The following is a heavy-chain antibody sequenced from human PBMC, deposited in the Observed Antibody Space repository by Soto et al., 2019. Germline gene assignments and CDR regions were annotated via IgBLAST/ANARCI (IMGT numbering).Heavy chain of an antibody. D-gene: IGHD2-2*01. V-gene: IGHV1-24*01. Sequence: ASVKVSCKVSGYTLTELSMHWVLQAPGKGLEWMGGFDPEDGETIYAQKFQGRVTMTEDTSTDTAYMELSSLRSEDTAVYYCASTPPVLPYFDYWGQGTLVTVS. J-gene: IGHJ4*02. CDR2: FDPEDGET. CDR1: GYTLTELS. CDR3: ASTPPVLPYFDY.